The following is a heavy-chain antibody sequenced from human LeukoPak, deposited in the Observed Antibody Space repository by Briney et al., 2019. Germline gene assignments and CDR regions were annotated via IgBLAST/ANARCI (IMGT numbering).Heavy chain of an antibody. CDR1: GYTFTGYY. Sequence: ASVKVSCKASGYTFTGYYMHWVRQAPGQGLEWMGWINPNSGGTNYAQKFQVRGTMTRDTSISTAYMELSRLRSDDTAVYYCATDYYYDSSGSYYTVDYWGQGTLVTVSS. CDR3: ATDYYYDSSGSYYTVDY. CDR2: INPNSGGT. V-gene: IGHV1-2*02. J-gene: IGHJ4*02. D-gene: IGHD3-22*01.